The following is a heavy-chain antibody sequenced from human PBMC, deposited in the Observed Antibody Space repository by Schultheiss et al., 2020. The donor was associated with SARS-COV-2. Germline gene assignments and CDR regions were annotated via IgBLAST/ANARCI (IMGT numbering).Heavy chain of an antibody. Sequence: SVKVSCKASGGTFSSYALSWVRQAPGQGLEWMGRIIPIVGIAKNAQKFQGRVTITADKSTSTAYMELSSLTSEDAAVYYCATLRRYDSSAFDYWGQGTLVTVSS. J-gene: IGHJ4*02. CDR2: IIPIVGIA. CDR3: ATLRRYDSSAFDY. D-gene: IGHD3-22*01. CDR1: GGTFSSYA. V-gene: IGHV1-69*04.